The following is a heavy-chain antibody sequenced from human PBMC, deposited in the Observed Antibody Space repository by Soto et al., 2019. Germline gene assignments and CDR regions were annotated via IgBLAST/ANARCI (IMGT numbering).Heavy chain of an antibody. D-gene: IGHD3-3*01. CDR3: AKPGGVYWYFDL. V-gene: IGHV3-23*01. Sequence: EVQLLESGGGLVQPGGSLRLSCAASGFTLRDYAMTWVRQAPGKGLEWVSSLSGRGGNTYYADSVKGRFTISRANSENTLFLQMSSLRAEDTATYYCAKPGGVYWYFDLWGRGTLFTVSS. CDR1: GFTLRDYA. CDR2: LSGRGGNT. J-gene: IGHJ2*01.